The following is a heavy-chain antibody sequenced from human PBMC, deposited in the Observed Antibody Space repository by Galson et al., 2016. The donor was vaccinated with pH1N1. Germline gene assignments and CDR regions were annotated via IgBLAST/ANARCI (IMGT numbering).Heavy chain of an antibody. Sequence: SVKVSCKASGGTFSDSPISWVRQAPGQGLEWMGGIIPLFGTTNYAQKFRGRVTITADESTGTAYMELSSLRYEDTAVYYCARDLGVVPAATSWVDPWGQGTLVSVSS. D-gene: IGHD2-2*01. CDR1: GGTFSDSP. CDR2: IIPLFGTT. J-gene: IGHJ5*02. V-gene: IGHV1-69*13. CDR3: ARDLGVVPAATSWVDP.